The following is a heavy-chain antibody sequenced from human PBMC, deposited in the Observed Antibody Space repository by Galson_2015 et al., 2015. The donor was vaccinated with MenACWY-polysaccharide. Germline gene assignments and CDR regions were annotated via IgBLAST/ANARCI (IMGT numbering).Heavy chain of an antibody. Sequence: SVKVSCKAFGYTFSNYAMHWVRQAPGQRLEWLGWINGGDGKSKYSQNFQDRITITRDTSASTVSMELSSLRSEDTAVYYCARTEAGDFRLDYWGQGTPVTVSS. CDR2: INGGDGKS. D-gene: IGHD6-19*01. V-gene: IGHV1-3*01. J-gene: IGHJ4*02. CDR3: ARTEAGDFRLDY. CDR1: GYTFSNYA.